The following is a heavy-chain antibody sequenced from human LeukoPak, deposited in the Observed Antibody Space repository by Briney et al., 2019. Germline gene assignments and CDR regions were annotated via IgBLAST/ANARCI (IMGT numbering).Heavy chain of an antibody. CDR1: GYTFTSYG. CDR2: ISAYKGNT. V-gene: IGHV1-18*04. Sequence: ASVKVSCKASGYTFTSYGISWVRQAPGQGLEWMGWISAYKGNTNYAQKLQGSVTMTTDTSTSTAYMELRSLRSDDTAVYYCARDRGGYCSSTSCARGDYWGQGTLVTVSS. D-gene: IGHD2-2*01. CDR3: ARDRGGYCSSTSCARGDY. J-gene: IGHJ4*02.